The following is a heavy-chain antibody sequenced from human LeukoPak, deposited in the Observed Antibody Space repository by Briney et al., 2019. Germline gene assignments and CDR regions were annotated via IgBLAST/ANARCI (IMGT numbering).Heavy chain of an antibody. V-gene: IGHV3-21*01. CDR3: ARDPDCGSYYSYPFGF. Sequence: PGGSLRLSCAASGFTFSSYNMNWVRQAPGKGLEWVSSISSSSSYIYYADSVKGRFTISRDNTKNSLYLQMNSLRAEDTAVYYWARDPDCGSYYSYPFGFLGQGTL. CDR2: ISSSSSYI. CDR1: GFTFSSYN. J-gene: IGHJ4*02. D-gene: IGHD1-26*01.